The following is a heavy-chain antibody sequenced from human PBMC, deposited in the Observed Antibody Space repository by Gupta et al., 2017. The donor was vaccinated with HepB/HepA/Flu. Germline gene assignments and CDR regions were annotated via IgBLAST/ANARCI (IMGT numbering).Heavy chain of an antibody. CDR1: GFTFSGYT. D-gene: IGHD3-16*01. Sequence: EVQVVESGGGLVQPGGSLRLSCIASGFTFSGYTMSWARQAPGKGLEWVAKMKEDGSDENYVDSVKGRFTISRDNAKHSLYLQMNSLRVEDTAVYYCARGGLRYFDLWGRGTLVTVSS. CDR3: ARGGLRYFDL. J-gene: IGHJ2*01. V-gene: IGHV3-7*01. CDR2: MKEDGSDE.